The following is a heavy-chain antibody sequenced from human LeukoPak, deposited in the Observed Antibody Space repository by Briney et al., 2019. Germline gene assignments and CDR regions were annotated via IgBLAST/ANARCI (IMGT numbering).Heavy chain of an antibody. CDR1: GYIFSDYY. CDR2: FNPKNGGT. Sequence: ASVKVSCKASGYIFSDYYIHWVRQAPGQGLEWMGWFNPKNGGTNFAPNFRGRVTMTRDTSVSIAYVELSRLTSDDTAVYYCARGYCSAGDCYEFGSWGQGTLVTVSS. V-gene: IGHV1-2*02. CDR3: ARGYCSAGDCYEFGS. J-gene: IGHJ4*02. D-gene: IGHD2-15*01.